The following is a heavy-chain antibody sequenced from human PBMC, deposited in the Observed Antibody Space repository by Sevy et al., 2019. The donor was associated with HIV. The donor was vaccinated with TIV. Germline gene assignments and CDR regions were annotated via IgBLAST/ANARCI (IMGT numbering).Heavy chain of an antibody. CDR2: IKHDGSEH. V-gene: IGHV3-7*04. J-gene: IGHJ3*01. D-gene: IGHD3-22*01. CDR3: ARGDYFDRTGLFTDAFEV. CDR1: GFTFDKYW. Sequence: GGSLRLSCEASGFTFDKYWMSWVRQAPGKGLEWIGNIKHDGSEHFYVDSVKGRFTISRDNAKKSLYLQMSNLKAEDTAVDYCARGDYFDRTGLFTDAFEVWGRGTMVTVSS.